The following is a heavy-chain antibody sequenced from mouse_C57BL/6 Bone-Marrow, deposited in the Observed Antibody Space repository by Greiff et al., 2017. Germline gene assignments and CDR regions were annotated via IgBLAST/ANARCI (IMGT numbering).Heavy chain of an antibody. CDR1: GYTFTSSW. CDR2: IHPNRGST. D-gene: IGHD2-10*02. Sequence: QVQLQQPGAELVKPGASVKLSCKASGYTFTSSWMHWVKQRPGQGLEWIGMIHPNRGSTNYNETFKSKATLTVDKSSSTAYMQLSSLTSEDSAVYYCARSGYERFAYWGQGTVVTGAA. J-gene: IGHJ3*01. V-gene: IGHV1-64*01. CDR3: ARSGYERFAY.